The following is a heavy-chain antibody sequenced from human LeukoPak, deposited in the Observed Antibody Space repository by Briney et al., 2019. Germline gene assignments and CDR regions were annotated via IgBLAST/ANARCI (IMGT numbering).Heavy chain of an antibody. Sequence: SETLSLTCSVSAGSISSSSYYWGWIRQPPGKGLEWIGSIYYSGTTYYNLSLKSRVTISVDTPKNQFSLKLSSVTAADTAVYDCARLSINPYDAFDIWGQGTMVTVSS. J-gene: IGHJ3*02. CDR1: AGSISSSSYY. D-gene: IGHD5-12*01. CDR3: ARLSINPYDAFDI. V-gene: IGHV4-39*01. CDR2: IYYSGTT.